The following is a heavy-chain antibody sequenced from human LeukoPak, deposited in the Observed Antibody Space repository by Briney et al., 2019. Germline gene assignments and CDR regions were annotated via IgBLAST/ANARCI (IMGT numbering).Heavy chain of an antibody. CDR3: ASEIDSSGYALDH. Sequence: GGSLRLSCAASGFTFSSYAMHWVRQAPGKGLEWVAVISYDGSNKYYADSVKGRFTISRDNSKNTLYLQMNSLRAEDTAVYYCASEIDSSGYALDHWGQGTLVTVSS. CDR2: ISYDGSNK. V-gene: IGHV3-30-3*01. D-gene: IGHD3-22*01. CDR1: GFTFSSYA. J-gene: IGHJ4*02.